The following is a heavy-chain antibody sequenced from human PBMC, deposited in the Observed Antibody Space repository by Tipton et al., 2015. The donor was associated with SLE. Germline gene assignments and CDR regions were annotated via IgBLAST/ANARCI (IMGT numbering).Heavy chain of an antibody. J-gene: IGHJ4*02. Sequence: SLRLSCAASGFTFSIYWMTWVRQAPGKGLEWVATIDQDGVEKYYVDSVQGRFTISRDNARKSLYLQMNSLTAEDTAVYYCARTSKYGISSGGFDYWGQGTLVIVSS. CDR1: GFTFSIYW. CDR3: ARTSKYGISSGGFDY. V-gene: IGHV3-7*01. CDR2: IDQDGVEK. D-gene: IGHD6-6*01.